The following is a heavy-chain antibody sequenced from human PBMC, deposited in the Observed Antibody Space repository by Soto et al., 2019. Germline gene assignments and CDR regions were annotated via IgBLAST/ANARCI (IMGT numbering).Heavy chain of an antibody. Sequence: SVQVSCKASGGTFSSYAISWVRQAPGQGLEWMGGIIPIFGTANYEHKFQGRVTIIADESTSTAHMELRSLRSQDTAVYYCARVLSIAVGGTDYYHCGMDVRGQGTMVTVSS. CDR2: IIPIFGTA. V-gene: IGHV1-69*13. D-gene: IGHD6-19*01. CDR1: GGTFSSYA. J-gene: IGHJ6*02. CDR3: ARVLSIAVGGTDYYHCGMDV.